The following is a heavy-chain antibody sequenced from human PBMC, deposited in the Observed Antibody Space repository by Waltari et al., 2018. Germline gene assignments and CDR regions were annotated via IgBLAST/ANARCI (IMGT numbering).Heavy chain of an antibody. V-gene: IGHV4-34*01. CDR2: INHSGST. D-gene: IGHD4-17*01. Sequence: QVQLQQWGAGLLKPSETLSLTCAVYGGSFSGYYWSWIRQPPGKGLEWIGEINHSGSTNSIPSLRSRVTISVDTSKIQFSLKLSSVTAADTAVYYCARGPRLYGDPMDVWGQGTTVTVSS. CDR1: GGSFSGYY. CDR3: ARGPRLYGDPMDV. J-gene: IGHJ6*02.